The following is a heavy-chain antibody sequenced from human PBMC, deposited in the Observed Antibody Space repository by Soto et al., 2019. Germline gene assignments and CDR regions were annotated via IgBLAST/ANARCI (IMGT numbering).Heavy chain of an antibody. Sequence: QVQLVQSGAEVKRPGSSVKVSCKASGGTFSSNSINWVRQAPGQGLEWMGSIIPLFGTTDYAQNFQGRVTISADKFTNTAYMELSSLRSEDPAVYFCARAVLSSSRPSYYEYGMDVWGQGTTVTVSS. CDR1: GGTFSSNS. D-gene: IGHD3-16*01. J-gene: IGHJ6*02. CDR2: IIPLFGTT. V-gene: IGHV1-69*06. CDR3: ARAVLSSSRPSYYEYGMDV.